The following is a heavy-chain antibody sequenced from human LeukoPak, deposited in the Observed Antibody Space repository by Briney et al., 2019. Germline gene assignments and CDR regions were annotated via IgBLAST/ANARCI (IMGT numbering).Heavy chain of an antibody. CDR2: IYYSGST. CDR3: ARTVALRGFDP. Sequence: SETLSLTCTVSGGSISSYYWSWIRQPPGKGLEWIGYIYYSGSTNYNPSLKSRVTISVDTSKNQFSLKLSSVTAADTAVYYCARTVALRGFDPWGQGTLVTVSS. J-gene: IGHJ5*02. V-gene: IGHV4-59*01. CDR1: GGSISSYY. D-gene: IGHD2-15*01.